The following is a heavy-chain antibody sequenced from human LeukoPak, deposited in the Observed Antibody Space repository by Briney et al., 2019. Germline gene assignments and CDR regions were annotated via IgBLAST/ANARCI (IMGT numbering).Heavy chain of an antibody. J-gene: IGHJ4*02. CDR2: ISGSGGST. V-gene: IGHV3-23*01. D-gene: IGHD3-10*01. CDR3: AKDPGAGYYFDY. Sequence: PGGSLRLSCAASGFTFSSYAMSWVRQAPGKGLEWVSAISGSGGSTYYADSVKGRFTISRDNSKNTLYLQMNSLRAEDTAVYHCAKDPGAGYYFDYWGQGTLVTVSS. CDR1: GFTFSSYA.